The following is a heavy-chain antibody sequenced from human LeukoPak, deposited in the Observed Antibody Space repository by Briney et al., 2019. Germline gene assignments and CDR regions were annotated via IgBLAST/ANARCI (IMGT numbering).Heavy chain of an antibody. CDR3: ARGLFGV. CDR1: GGSFSGYY. V-gene: IGHV4-34*01. D-gene: IGHD2-8*01. Sequence: PSETLSLICAVYGGSFSGYYWSWICQPPGKGLEWIGEINHSGSTNYNPSLKSRVTISVDTSKNQFSLKLSSVTAADTAVYCCARGLFGVWGQGTLVTVSS. J-gene: IGHJ4*02. CDR2: INHSGST.